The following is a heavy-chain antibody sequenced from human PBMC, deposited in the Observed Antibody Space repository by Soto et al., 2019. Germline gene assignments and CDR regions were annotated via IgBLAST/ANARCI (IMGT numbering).Heavy chain of an antibody. CDR2: ISWNSGSI. J-gene: IGHJ3*02. CDR3: AKDMVATIHAFDI. Sequence: GGSLRLSCAASGFTFDDYAMHWVRQAPGKGLEWVSGISWNSGSIGYADSVKGRFTISRDNAKNSLYLQMNSLRAEDTALYYCAKDMVATIHAFDIWGQGTMVTVSS. CDR1: GFTFDDYA. V-gene: IGHV3-9*01. D-gene: IGHD5-12*01.